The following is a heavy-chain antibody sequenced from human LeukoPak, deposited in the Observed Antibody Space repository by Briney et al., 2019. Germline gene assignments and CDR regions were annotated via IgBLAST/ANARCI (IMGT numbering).Heavy chain of an antibody. CDR1: GDTLFALS. CDR3: ARHYYGSGTDYYFDY. V-gene: IGHV1-24*01. CDR2: FLAEDGAA. D-gene: IGHD3-10*01. J-gene: IGHJ4*02. Sequence: ASAKDSCKQSGDTLFALSMHWVRQALGGRGGWRVGFLAEDGAAIYAQTSQGRVTMTEDPSTDTAYMELSSLRSENTAAYYCARHYYGSGTDYYFDYWGQGPLVTVS.